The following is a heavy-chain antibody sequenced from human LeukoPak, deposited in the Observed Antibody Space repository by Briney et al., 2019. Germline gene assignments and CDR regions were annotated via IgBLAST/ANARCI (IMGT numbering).Heavy chain of an antibody. Sequence: ASVKVSCKASGYTFTSYDINWVRQATGQGLEWMGWMNPNSGNTGYAQKFQGRVTITRDTSASTAYMELSSLRSEDTAVYYCARASNYIGEFDYWGQGTLVTVSS. J-gene: IGHJ4*02. CDR2: MNPNSGNT. CDR3: ARASNYIGEFDY. CDR1: GYTFTSYD. D-gene: IGHD1-7*01. V-gene: IGHV1-8*03.